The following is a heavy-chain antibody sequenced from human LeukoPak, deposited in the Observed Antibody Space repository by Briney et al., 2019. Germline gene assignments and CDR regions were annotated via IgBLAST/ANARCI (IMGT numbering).Heavy chain of an antibody. V-gene: IGHV4-59*01. CDR2: IYSSGST. CDR3: ARATPHFNWKFDS. D-gene: IGHD1-20*01. CDR1: GGSISSYY. Sequence: PSETLSLTCTVSGGSISSYYWSWIRQPPGKGLEWIGNIYSSGSTNYNPYLESRTSISVDTTKNHYSLRLDSVTAADTAIYYCARATPHFNWKFDSWGQGTLVAVSS. J-gene: IGHJ4*02.